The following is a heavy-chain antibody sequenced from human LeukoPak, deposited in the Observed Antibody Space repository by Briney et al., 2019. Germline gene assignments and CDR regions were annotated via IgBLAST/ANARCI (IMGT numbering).Heavy chain of an antibody. CDR1: GYTFSSYG. D-gene: IGHD3-22*01. CDR3: ARDRTPLNGYYNDRSGYYYSC. CDR2: ISAYDGNT. Sequence: GASVKVSCKASGYTFSSYGISWVRQAPGLGLEWMGRISAYDGNTNYAQKVQGRVTMTTDTSTSTAYLELRSLRSDDTAVYYCARDRTPLNGYYNDRSGYYYSCWGQGTLVTVSS. J-gene: IGHJ4*02. V-gene: IGHV1-18*01.